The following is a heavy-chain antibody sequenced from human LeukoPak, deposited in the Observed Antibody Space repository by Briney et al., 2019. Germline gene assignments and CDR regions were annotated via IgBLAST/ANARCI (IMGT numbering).Heavy chain of an antibody. D-gene: IGHD6-19*01. J-gene: IGHJ4*02. CDR1: GFTFFTYS. Sequence: PGGSLRLSCAAYGFTFFTYSMNWVRQAPGKGLEWVSSISSRSAYIYYADSVKGRFTISRDNARNSLYLQMNSLRAEDTAVYYCAREESGSSGWYDYWGQGTLVTVSS. CDR2: ISSRSAYI. CDR3: AREESGSSGWYDY. V-gene: IGHV3-21*01.